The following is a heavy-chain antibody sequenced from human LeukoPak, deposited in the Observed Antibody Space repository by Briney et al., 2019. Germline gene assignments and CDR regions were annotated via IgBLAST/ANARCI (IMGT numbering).Heavy chain of an antibody. V-gene: IGHV1-69*04. CDR1: GGTFSSYA. CDR3: ARDSMQQPHY. Sequence: PVKVSCKASGGTFSSYAISWVRQAPGQGLEWMGRIIPILGIANYAQKFQGRVTITADKSTSTAYMELSSLRSEDTAVYYCARDSMQQPHYWGQGTLVTVSS. J-gene: IGHJ4*02. D-gene: IGHD6-13*01. CDR2: IIPILGIA.